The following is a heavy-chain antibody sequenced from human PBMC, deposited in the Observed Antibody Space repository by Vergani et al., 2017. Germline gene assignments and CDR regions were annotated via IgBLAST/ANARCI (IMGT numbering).Heavy chain of an antibody. CDR2: ISSSSSTI. D-gene: IGHD4-17*01. CDR1: GFTFSSYS. Sequence: EVQLVESGGGLVQPGGSLRLSCAASGFTFSSYSMNWVRQAPGKGLEWVSYISSSSSTIYYADSVKGRFTISRDNAKNSLYLQMNSLRAEDTAVYYCARVRSPYGDYLDYWGQGTLVTVSS. V-gene: IGHV3-48*04. CDR3: ARVRSPYGDYLDY. J-gene: IGHJ4*02.